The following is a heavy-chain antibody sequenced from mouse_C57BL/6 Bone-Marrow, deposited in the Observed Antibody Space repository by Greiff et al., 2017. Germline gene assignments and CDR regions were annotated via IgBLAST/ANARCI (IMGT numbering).Heavy chain of an antibody. V-gene: IGHV1-55*01. J-gene: IGHJ2*01. CDR3: AREGIWYYGSLDY. CDR2: IYPGSGST. Sequence: QVQLQQPGAELVKPGASVKMSCKASGYTFTSYWITWVKQRPGQGLEWIGDIYPGSGSTNYNEKFKSKATLTVDTSSSTASMQLSSLTSEDSAVYYCAREGIWYYGSLDYWGQGTTLTVSS. CDR1: GYTFTSYW. D-gene: IGHD1-1*01.